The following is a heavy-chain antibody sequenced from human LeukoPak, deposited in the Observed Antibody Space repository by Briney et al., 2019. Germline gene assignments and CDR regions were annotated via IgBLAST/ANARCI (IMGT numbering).Heavy chain of an antibody. CDR1: GGSISSYY. Sequence: SETLSLTCTVSGGSISSYYWSWIRQPPGKGLEWIGYIYYSGSTNYNPSLKSRVTISVDTSKNQFSLKLSSVTAADTAVYYCARVTYPGSWFDPWGQGTLVTVSS. CDR2: IYYSGST. V-gene: IGHV4-59*01. D-gene: IGHD3-16*01. J-gene: IGHJ5*02. CDR3: ARVTYPGSWFDP.